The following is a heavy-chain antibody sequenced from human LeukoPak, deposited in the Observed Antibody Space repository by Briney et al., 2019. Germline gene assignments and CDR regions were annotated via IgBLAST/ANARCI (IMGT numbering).Heavy chain of an antibody. V-gene: IGHV4-34*01. Sequence: SGTLSLTCAVYGGSFSGYYWSWIRQPPGKGLERIGEINHSGSTNYNPSLKSRVTISVDTSKNQFSLKLSSVTAADTAVYYCARAPRRPAPFDYWGQGTLVTVSS. CDR3: ARAPRRPAPFDY. CDR1: GGSFSGYY. CDR2: INHSGST. J-gene: IGHJ4*02.